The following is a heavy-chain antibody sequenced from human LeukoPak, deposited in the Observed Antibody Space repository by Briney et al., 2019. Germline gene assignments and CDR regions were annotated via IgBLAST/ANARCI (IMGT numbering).Heavy chain of an antibody. Sequence: SETLSLTCTVSGGSISSSSYYWAWIRQPPGKGLEWIGSIYYSGSTYYNPSLKSRVTISVDTSKNQFSLQLSSVTAADTAVYYCARLQGYSYAYSDYWGQGTLVTVSS. D-gene: IGHD5-18*01. V-gene: IGHV4-39*01. CDR3: ARLQGYSYAYSDY. CDR1: GGSISSSSYY. J-gene: IGHJ4*02. CDR2: IYYSGST.